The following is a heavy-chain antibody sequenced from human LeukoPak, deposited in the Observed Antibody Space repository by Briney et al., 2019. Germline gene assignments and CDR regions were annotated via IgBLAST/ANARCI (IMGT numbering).Heavy chain of an antibody. V-gene: IGHV3-7*03. Sequence: GGSLRLSCAASGFIFNTFWMNWVRLTPGKGLEWVAKINQDGSDMYYVDSVKGRFFVSRDNAGNLVYLQMNSLRVDDTAVYYCARGRPRYNAFDIWGQGTMVTVSS. J-gene: IGHJ3*02. CDR2: INQDGSDM. D-gene: IGHD3-9*01. CDR1: GFIFNTFW. CDR3: ARGRPRYNAFDI.